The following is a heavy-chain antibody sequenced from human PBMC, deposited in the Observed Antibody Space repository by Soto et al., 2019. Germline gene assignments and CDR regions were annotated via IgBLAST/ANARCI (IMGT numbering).Heavy chain of an antibody. J-gene: IGHJ4*02. D-gene: IGHD4-17*01. CDR2: IYYSGST. CDR1: GGSISSSSYY. V-gene: IGHV4-39*01. Sequence: QLQLQESGPGLVKPSETLSLTCAVSGGSISSSSYYWGGIRQPPGKGLEWIGSIYYSGSTYYNPFLNSRDTISGGASVNQFSMKLSDVTAADTAVYYCASYSGDGDYYFDYWCQGTLVTVSS. CDR3: ASYSGDGDYYFDY.